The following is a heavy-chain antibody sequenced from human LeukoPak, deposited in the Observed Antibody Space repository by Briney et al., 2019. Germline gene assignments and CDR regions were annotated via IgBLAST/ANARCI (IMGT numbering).Heavy chain of an antibody. CDR3: ATQLGDYDFWSGYGTGSPPCFDY. CDR1: GGSISSSSYY. V-gene: IGHV4-39*01. J-gene: IGHJ4*02. CDR2: IYSSGST. Sequence: SETLSLTCTVSGGSISSSSYYWGWIRQPPGKGLEWIGRIYSSGSTYYNPSLKSRVTISVDTSKNQFSLKLSSVTAADTAVYYCATQLGDYDFWSGYGTGSPPCFDYWGQGTLVTVSS. D-gene: IGHD3-3*01.